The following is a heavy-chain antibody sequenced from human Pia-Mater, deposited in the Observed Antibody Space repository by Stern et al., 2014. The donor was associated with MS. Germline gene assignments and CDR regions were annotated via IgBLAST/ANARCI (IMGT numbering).Heavy chain of an antibody. CDR1: GYTFTKYL. D-gene: IGHD3-3*01. J-gene: IGHJ5*02. V-gene: IGHV7-4-1*02. Sequence: VQLVQPGSELKKPGASVTVSCKASGYTFTKYLIHWVRQAPGQGLEWMGWINSNTGAPMYARDFAGRFVFSLDTSVTTAYLQISRLKTEDTAVYYCARDMSDFWSDYGHNWFDPWGQGTLVTVSS. CDR2: INSNTGAP. CDR3: ARDMSDFWSDYGHNWFDP.